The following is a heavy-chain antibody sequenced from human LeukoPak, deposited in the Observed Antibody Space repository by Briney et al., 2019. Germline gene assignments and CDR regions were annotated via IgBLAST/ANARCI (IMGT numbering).Heavy chain of an antibody. D-gene: IGHD3-22*01. J-gene: IGHJ4*02. Sequence: PSETLSLTCAVYGGSFSGYYWSWIRQPPGKGLEWIGEINHSGSTNYNPSLKSRVTISVDTSKNQFSLKLSSVTAADTAVYYCARGRRASGYRPTSLDYWGQGTLVTVSS. CDR2: INHSGST. CDR1: GGSFSGYY. V-gene: IGHV4-34*01. CDR3: ARGRRASGYRPTSLDY.